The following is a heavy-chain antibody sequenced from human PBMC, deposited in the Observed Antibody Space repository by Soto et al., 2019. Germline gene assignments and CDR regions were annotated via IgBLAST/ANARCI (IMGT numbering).Heavy chain of an antibody. D-gene: IGHD2-15*01. CDR1: GYSFTSYW. CDR3: ARLDIGHCSRRSCQSYHGMDL. Sequence: PGESLKISCKGSGYSFTSYWIGWVHQMPGKGLEWMGIIYPGDSDTRYSPSFQGQVTISADKSISTAYLQWSSLKASDTAMYYCARLDIGHCSRRSCQSYHGMDLWGPATTV. V-gene: IGHV5-51*07. CDR2: IYPGDSDT. J-gene: IGHJ6*02.